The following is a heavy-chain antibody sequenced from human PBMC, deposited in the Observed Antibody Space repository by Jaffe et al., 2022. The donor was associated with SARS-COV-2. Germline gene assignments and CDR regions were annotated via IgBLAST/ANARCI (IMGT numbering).Heavy chain of an antibody. CDR1: GFNVRSSY. V-gene: IGHV3-53*02. CDR3: ARGELYFDC. J-gene: IGHJ4*01. Sequence: EVQLVETGGGLIQPGGSLRLSCAASGFNVRSSYMNWVRQAPGKGLEWVSIIYRDGSTYYTDSVKGRFTISRDNSKNTLYLQMNSLRAEDTAVYYCARGELYFDCWGQGTLVTVSS. CDR2: IYRDGST.